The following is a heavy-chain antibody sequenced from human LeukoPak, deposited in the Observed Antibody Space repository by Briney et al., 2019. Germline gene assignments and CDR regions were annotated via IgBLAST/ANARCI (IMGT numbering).Heavy chain of an antibody. CDR3: AKRPCTNGVCYALLDY. Sequence: PGGSLRLSCAASGFTYSSYAMSWVRQAPGKGLEWVSAISGSGGSTYYADSVKGRFTISRDNSKNTLYLQMNSLRAEDTAIYYCAKRPCTNGVCYALLDYWSQGTLVTVSS. CDR1: GFTYSSYA. J-gene: IGHJ4*02. V-gene: IGHV3-23*01. CDR2: ISGSGGST. D-gene: IGHD2-8*01.